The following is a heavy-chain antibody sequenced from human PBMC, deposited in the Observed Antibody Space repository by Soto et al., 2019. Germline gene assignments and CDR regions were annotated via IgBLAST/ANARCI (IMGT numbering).Heavy chain of an antibody. CDR3: ARVPQRIAAAGTSNRYYFDY. CDR2: ISSRSSYI. Sequence: GSLRLSCAASGFTFSNYTMNWVRQAPGKGLEWVSSISSRSSYIYYAGSVKGRFTISGDNAKNSLYLQMNSLRAEDTAVYYCARVPQRIAAAGTSNRYYFDYWGQGA. V-gene: IGHV3-21*01. D-gene: IGHD6-25*01. CDR1: GFTFSNYT. J-gene: IGHJ4*02.